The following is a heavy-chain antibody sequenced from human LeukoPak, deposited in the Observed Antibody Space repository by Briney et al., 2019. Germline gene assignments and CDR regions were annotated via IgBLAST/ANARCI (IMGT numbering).Heavy chain of an antibody. CDR3: AAEGRPTVVTFRKGAVDI. Sequence: SVKVSCKASGFTFTSSAVQWVRQARGQRLEWIGWIVVGSGNTNYAQKFQERVTITRDMSTSTVYMELSSLRSEDTAVYYCAAEGRPTVVTFRKGAVDIWGQGTLVSVSS. CDR2: IVVGSGNT. D-gene: IGHD4-23*01. J-gene: IGHJ3*02. V-gene: IGHV1-58*01. CDR1: GFTFTSSA.